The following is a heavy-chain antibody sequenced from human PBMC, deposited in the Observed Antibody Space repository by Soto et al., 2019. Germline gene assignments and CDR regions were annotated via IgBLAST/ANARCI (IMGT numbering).Heavy chain of an antibody. V-gene: IGHV3-23*01. D-gene: IGHD3-22*01. Sequence: EVQLLESGGGLVQPGGSLRLSCAASGFPFNKYVFYWVRQAPGKGLEWVSGISGSGGSAYYADSVKGRFTISRDDSKNTLYLQLTSLRGEDTAVYHCANEERVGMIGLGMDVWGQGTAVTVSS. CDR2: ISGSGGSA. CDR3: ANEERVGMIGLGMDV. CDR1: GFPFNKYV. J-gene: IGHJ6*02.